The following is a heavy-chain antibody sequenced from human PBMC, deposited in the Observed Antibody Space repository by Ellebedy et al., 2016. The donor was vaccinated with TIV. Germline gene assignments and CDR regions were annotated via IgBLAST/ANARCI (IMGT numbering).Heavy chain of an antibody. J-gene: IGHJ4*02. CDR2: IKSKTDGGTT. V-gene: IGHV3-15*01. CDR3: TTDGPVEQWLPRVDY. D-gene: IGHD6-19*01. CDR1: GFTFSNAW. Sequence: GGSLRLXXAASGFTFSNAWMSWVRQAPGKGLEWVGRIKSKTDGGTTDYAAPVKGRFTISRDDSKNTLYLQMNSLKTEDTAVYYCTTDGPVEQWLPRVDYWGQGTLVTVSS.